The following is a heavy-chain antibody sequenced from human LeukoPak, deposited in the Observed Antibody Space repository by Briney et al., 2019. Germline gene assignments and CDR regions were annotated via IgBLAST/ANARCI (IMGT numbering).Heavy chain of an antibody. D-gene: IGHD3-10*01. CDR3: ASRGPKRYYYYMDV. CDR2: IYHSGST. Sequence: SETLSLTCTVSGYSISSGYYWGWIRQPPGKGLEWIGSIYHSGSTYYNPSLKSRVTISVDTSKNQFSLKLSSVTAADTAVYYCASRGPKRYYYYMDVWGKGTTVTVSS. J-gene: IGHJ6*03. V-gene: IGHV4-38-2*02. CDR1: GYSISSGYY.